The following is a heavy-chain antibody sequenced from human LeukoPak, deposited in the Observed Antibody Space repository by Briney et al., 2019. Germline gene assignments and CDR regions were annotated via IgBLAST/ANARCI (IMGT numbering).Heavy chain of an antibody. CDR2: IYTSGST. CDR1: GGSISSYY. Sequence: SETLSLACTVSGGSISSYYWSWIRQPAGKGLEWIGRIYTSGSTNYNPSLKSRVTMSVDTSKNQFSLKLTSVTAADTAVYYCARGSGYSYGYPFDSWGQGILVAVSS. CDR3: ARGSGYSYGYPFDS. D-gene: IGHD5-18*01. V-gene: IGHV4-4*07. J-gene: IGHJ4*02.